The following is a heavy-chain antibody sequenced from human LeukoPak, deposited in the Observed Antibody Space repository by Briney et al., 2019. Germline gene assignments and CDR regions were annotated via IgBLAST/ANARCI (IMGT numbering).Heavy chain of an antibody. CDR2: ISGSGGST. D-gene: IGHD3-22*01. J-gene: IGHJ4*02. Sequence: GGSLRLSCAASGFTFSSYAMSWVRQAPGKGLEWVSAISGSGGSTYYADSVKGRFTISRDNSKNTLYLQMNSLRAEDTAVYYCAKDSTRVTYDSSGSDYWGQGTLVTVSS. CDR3: AKDSTRVTYDSSGSDY. V-gene: IGHV3-23*01. CDR1: GFTFSSYA.